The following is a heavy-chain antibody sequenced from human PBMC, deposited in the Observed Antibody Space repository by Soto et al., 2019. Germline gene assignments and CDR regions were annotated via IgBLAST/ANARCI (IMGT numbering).Heavy chain of an antibody. V-gene: IGHV3-48*01. CDR3: ARDLEPDLAVAVTLGAFDI. CDR1: GFTFSSYS. D-gene: IGHD6-19*01. CDR2: ISSSSSTI. Sequence: EVQLVESGGGLVQPGGSLRLSCAASGFTFSSYSMNWVRQAPGKGLEWVSYISSSSSTIYYADSVKGRFTISRDNAKNSLYLQMNSLRAEDTAVYYCARDLEPDLAVAVTLGAFDIWGQGTMVTVSS. J-gene: IGHJ3*02.